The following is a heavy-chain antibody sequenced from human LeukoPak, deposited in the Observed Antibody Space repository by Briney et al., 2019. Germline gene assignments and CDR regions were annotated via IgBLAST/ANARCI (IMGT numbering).Heavy chain of an antibody. Sequence: GGSLRLSCAASGFTFRSYAMSWVRQAPGQGLEWVSSISGGGGGTYYANSVKGRFTISRDNSKSTLYLQINGLRAEDTAVYYCAKISTPIPAAGAMDNWGQGTLVTVSS. D-gene: IGHD6-13*01. CDR2: ISGGGGGT. CDR1: GFTFRSYA. V-gene: IGHV3-23*01. J-gene: IGHJ4*02. CDR3: AKISTPIPAAGAMDN.